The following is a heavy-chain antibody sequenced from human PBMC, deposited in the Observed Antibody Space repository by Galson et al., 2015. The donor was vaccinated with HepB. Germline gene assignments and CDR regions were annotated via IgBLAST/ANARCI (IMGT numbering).Heavy chain of an antibody. Sequence: SVTVSCKASGYIFTSYTMHWVRQAPGQRLEWMGWINAGNGNTKYSQEFQGRVTITRDTSASIAYMELSSLRSEDTAVYYCARYYYDSSGYFDYWGQGTLVTVSS. J-gene: IGHJ4*03. CDR3: ARYYYDSSGYFDY. V-gene: IGHV1-3*01. D-gene: IGHD3-22*01. CDR2: INAGNGNT. CDR1: GYIFTSYT.